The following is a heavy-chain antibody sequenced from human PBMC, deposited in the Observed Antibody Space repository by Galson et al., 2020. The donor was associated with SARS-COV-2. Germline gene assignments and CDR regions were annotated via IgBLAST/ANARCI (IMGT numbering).Heavy chain of an antibody. J-gene: IGHJ3*02. D-gene: IGHD3-3*01. CDR3: ARWNYYDYGFDT. CDR1: GFTVSGIY. CDR2: IYNGDST. V-gene: IGHV3-66*01. Sequence: GESLKISCAASGFTVSGIYMSWVRQAPGQGLEWVSVIYNGDSTNYADSVKGRFTTSSDNSKNTLFLQMNSLRAEDTAVYYCARWNYYDYGFDTWSQGTMVTVSS.